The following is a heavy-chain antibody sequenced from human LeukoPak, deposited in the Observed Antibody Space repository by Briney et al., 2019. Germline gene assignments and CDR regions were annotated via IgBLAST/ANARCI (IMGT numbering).Heavy chain of an antibody. J-gene: IGHJ4*02. CDR2: IKSKTDGGTT. Sequence: GGSLRLSCAASGFTFSNAWMSWVRQALGKGLEWVGRIKSKTDGGTTDYAAPVKGRFTISRDDSKNTLYLQMNSLKTEDTAVYYCTTGEFLEWLLYFDYWGQGTLVTVSS. D-gene: IGHD3-3*01. CDR1: GFTFSNAW. V-gene: IGHV3-15*01. CDR3: TTGEFLEWLLYFDY.